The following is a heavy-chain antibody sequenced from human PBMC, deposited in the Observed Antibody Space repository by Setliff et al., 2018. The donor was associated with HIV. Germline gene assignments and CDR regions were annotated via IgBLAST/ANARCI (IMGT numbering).Heavy chain of an antibody. V-gene: IGHV1-69*05. D-gene: IGHD2-8*01. J-gene: IGHJ4*02. Sequence: SVKVSCKASGGTFSSYAISWVRQAPGQGLEWMGGIIPIFGTANYAQKFQGRVTMTRNTSISTAYMDLSSLRSEDTAVYYCARGKVLRGNILYYWGQGTLVTVSS. CDR3: ARGKVLRGNILYY. CDR1: GGTFSSYA. CDR2: IIPIFGTA.